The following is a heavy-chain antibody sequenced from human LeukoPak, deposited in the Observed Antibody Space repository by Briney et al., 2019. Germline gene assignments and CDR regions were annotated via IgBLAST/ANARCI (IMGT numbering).Heavy chain of an antibody. CDR2: IYLGDSDT. D-gene: IGHD4-17*01. J-gene: IGHJ4*02. Sequence: GESLKISSKGAGDRFTNYWIGWARHMPGKGMEWMAIIYLGDSDTRYSPSFQGQVTISADKSISTAYLQWSSLKASDTAMYYCARQEEYGDYEIDYWGQGTLVTVSS. CDR3: ARQEEYGDYEIDY. V-gene: IGHV5-51*01. CDR1: GDRFTNYW.